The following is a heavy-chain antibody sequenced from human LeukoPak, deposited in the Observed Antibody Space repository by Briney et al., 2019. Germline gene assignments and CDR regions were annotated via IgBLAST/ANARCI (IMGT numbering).Heavy chain of an antibody. J-gene: IGHJ4*02. CDR1: GYSFSNYW. D-gene: IGHD5-12*01. Sequence: GESLKISCKGSGYSFSNYWIGWVRQVPGKGLEWMGIVYPRDSDTRYSPSFQGQVTISADKSISTAYLQWSSLKASDTAMYYCASRSNSGYEFFDYWGQGTLVTVSS. CDR2: VYPRDSDT. CDR3: ASRSNSGYEFFDY. V-gene: IGHV5-51*01.